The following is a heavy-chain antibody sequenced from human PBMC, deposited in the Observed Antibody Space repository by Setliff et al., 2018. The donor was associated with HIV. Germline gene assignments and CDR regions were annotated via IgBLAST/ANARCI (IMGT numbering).Heavy chain of an antibody. J-gene: IGHJ4*02. CDR2: IYHSGST. D-gene: IGHD3-10*01. V-gene: IGHV4-38-2*02. CDR3: ARERRYYGSGSSL. Sequence: PSETLSLTCAVSGYSISSGYYWGWIRQPPGKGLEWIGSIYHSGSTYYNPSLKSRVTISVDTSKNQFSLKLSSVTAADTAVYYCARERRYYGSGSSLWGQGTLVTVSS. CDR1: GYSISSGYY.